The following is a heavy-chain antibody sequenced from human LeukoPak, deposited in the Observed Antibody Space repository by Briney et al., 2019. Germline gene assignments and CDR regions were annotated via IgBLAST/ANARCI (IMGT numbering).Heavy chain of an antibody. V-gene: IGHV1-69*13. CDR3: VRDRGHYYDSRYGPYYMDV. Sequence: ASVKVSCKASGYTFTSYGISWVRQAPGQGLEWMGGIIPIFGTANYAQKFQGRVTITADESTSTAYMELSSLRSEDTAVYYCVRDRGHYYDSRYGPYYMDVWGKGTAVTISS. CDR2: IIPIFGTA. J-gene: IGHJ6*03. D-gene: IGHD3-22*01. CDR1: GYTFTSYG.